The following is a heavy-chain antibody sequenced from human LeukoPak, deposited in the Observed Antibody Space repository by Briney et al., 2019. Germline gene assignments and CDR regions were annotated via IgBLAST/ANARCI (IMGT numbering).Heavy chain of an antibody. CDR3: ARDRLSYYYHYMDV. Sequence: GGSLRLSCAASGFTFSSYWMSWVRQAPGKGLEWVANIKQDGSEKYYVDSVKGRFTISRDNAKNSLYLQMNSLRAEDKAVYYCARDRLSYYYHYMDVWGKGTTVTVSS. V-gene: IGHV3-7*01. CDR1: GFTFSSYW. J-gene: IGHJ6*03. CDR2: IKQDGSEK.